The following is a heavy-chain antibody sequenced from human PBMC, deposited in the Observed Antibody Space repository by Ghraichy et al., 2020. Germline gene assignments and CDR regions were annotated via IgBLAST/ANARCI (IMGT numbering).Heavy chain of an antibody. J-gene: IGHJ3*01. CDR2: ISGSGDNT. CDR3: AKDMSF. D-gene: IGHD3-10*02. V-gene: IGHV3-23*01. Sequence: GSLNISCAASGLTFSSYAMSWVRQAPGKGLEWVSSISGSGDNTYYADSVKGRFTISRDNSKNTLYVQMNSLRAEDTAVYYCAKDMSFWGQGTMVTVSS. CDR1: GLTFSSYA.